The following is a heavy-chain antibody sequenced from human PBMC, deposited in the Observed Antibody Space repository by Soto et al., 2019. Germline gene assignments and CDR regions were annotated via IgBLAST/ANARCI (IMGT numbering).Heavy chain of an antibody. CDR3: ARHRYSYGVYYFDY. J-gene: IGHJ4*02. CDR1: GGSISSSSYY. D-gene: IGHD5-18*01. CDR2: IYYSGST. V-gene: IGHV4-39*01. Sequence: SETLSLTCTVSGGSISSSSYYWGWIRQPPGKGLEWIGSIYYSGSTYYNSSLKSRVTISVDTSKNQFSLKLSSVTAADTAVYYCARHRYSYGVYYFDYWGQGTLVTVSS.